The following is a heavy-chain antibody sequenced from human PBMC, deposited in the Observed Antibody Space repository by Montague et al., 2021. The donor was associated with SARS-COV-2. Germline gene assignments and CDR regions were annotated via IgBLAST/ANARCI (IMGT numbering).Heavy chain of an antibody. D-gene: IGHD6-13*01. CDR3: ARESLEAVDY. CDR2: IYPTGSTNDNSSLISGST. V-gene: IGHV4-4*07. CDR1: GGSFNNYY. J-gene: IGHJ4*02. Sequence: SETLSLTCSVSGGSFNNYYWSWIRQPAGKGLEWIGRIYPTGSTNDNSSLISGSTNYNPSLKGRVSMSLDTSNNQFSLTVTSVTAADTAVYYCARESLEAVDYWGQGTLVTVSS.